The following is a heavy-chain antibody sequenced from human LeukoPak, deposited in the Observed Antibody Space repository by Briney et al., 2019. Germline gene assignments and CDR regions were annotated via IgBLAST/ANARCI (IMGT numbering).Heavy chain of an antibody. CDR2: ISSSSSYI. CDR3: ASSRGEGFDY. J-gene: IGHJ4*02. CDR1: GFTFSSYS. V-gene: IGHV3-21*01. Sequence: GGSLRLSCAASGFTFSSYSMNWVRQAPGKGLEWVSSISSSSSYIYYADLVKGRFTISRDNAKNSLYLQMNSLRAEDTAVYYCASSRGEGFDYWGQGTLVTVSS. D-gene: IGHD3-16*01.